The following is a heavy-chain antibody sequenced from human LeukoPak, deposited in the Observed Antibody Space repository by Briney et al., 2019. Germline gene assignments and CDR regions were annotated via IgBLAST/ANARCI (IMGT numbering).Heavy chain of an antibody. V-gene: IGHV4-39*07. J-gene: IGHJ4*02. D-gene: IGHD3-10*01. Sequence: SETLSLTCAVSGASISGSGYYLGWIRQPPGKGLEWIGNIYYTGSTYYNASLKSRVTISVDTSKNQFSLKLSSVTAADTAVYYCAGYYGSGSGYDYWGQGTLVTVSS. CDR1: GASISGSGYY. CDR3: AGYYGSGSGYDY. CDR2: IYYTGST.